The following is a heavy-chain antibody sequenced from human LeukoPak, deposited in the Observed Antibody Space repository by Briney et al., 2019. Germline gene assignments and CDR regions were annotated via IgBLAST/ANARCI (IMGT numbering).Heavy chain of an antibody. D-gene: IGHD2-15*01. CDR2: INHSGST. Sequence: SETLSLTCAVYGGSFSGYYWSWIRQPPGKGLEWIGEINHSGSTNYNPSLKSRVTISVDASKNQFSLKLSSVTAADTAVYYCARGHVMVRYWGQGTLVTVSS. CDR1: GGSFSGYY. J-gene: IGHJ4*02. V-gene: IGHV4-34*01. CDR3: ARGHVMVRY.